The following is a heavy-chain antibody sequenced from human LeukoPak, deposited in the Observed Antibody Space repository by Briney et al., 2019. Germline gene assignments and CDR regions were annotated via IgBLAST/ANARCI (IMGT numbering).Heavy chain of an antibody. D-gene: IGHD1-26*01. Sequence: GSLRLSCAVSGLTFSNFKMNWIRQHPGKGLEWIGYIYYSGSTYYNPSLKSRVTISVDRSKNQFSLKLSSVTAADTAVYYCARDWDKGAFDIWGQGTMVTVSS. CDR1: GLTFSNFK. CDR3: ARDWDKGAFDI. V-gene: IGHV4-59*12. CDR2: IYYSGST. J-gene: IGHJ3*02.